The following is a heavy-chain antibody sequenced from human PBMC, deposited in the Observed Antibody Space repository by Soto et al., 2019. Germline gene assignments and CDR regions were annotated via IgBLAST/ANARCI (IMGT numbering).Heavy chain of an antibody. J-gene: IGHJ4*02. CDR1: GFSLNNFW. V-gene: IGHV3-74*01. CDR2: IYRDGTT. Sequence: GGSLRLSCAVSGFSLNNFWMNWVRQRPGKGLVRVARIYRDGTTSYADSVKGRFTISRDNAKNTVSLQMNSLKDEDTAVYYCMRGNTGYGNFDYWGQGT. CDR3: MRGNTGYGNFDY. D-gene: IGHD5-12*01.